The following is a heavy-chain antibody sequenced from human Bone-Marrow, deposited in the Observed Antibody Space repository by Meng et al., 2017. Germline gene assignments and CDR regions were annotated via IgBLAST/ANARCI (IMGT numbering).Heavy chain of an antibody. J-gene: IGHJ6*02. D-gene: IGHD3-3*02. Sequence: GESLKISCAASGFTFSSYWMHWVRQTPGKGLVWVSSISSSSSYIYYADSVKGRFTISRDNAKNSLYLQMNSLRAEDTAVYYCARDALTPTSYYYYGMDVWGQGTTVTVSS. CDR3: ARDALTPTSYYYYGMDV. V-gene: IGHV3-21*01. CDR1: GFTFSSYW. CDR2: ISSSSSYI.